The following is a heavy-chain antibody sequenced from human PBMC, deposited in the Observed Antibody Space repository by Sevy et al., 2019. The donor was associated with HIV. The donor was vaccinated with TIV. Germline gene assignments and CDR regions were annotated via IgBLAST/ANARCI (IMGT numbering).Heavy chain of an antibody. CDR1: GFTFSSYG. J-gene: IGHJ6*02. CDR2: ISYDGSNK. CDR3: AKEAVGSGYSSSWYRGAGYYYYGMDV. Sequence: GGSLRLSCAASGFTFSSYGMHWVRQAPGKGLEWVAVISYDGSNKYYADSVKGRFTISRDNSKNTLYLQMNSLRDEDTAVYYCAKEAVGSGYSSSWYRGAGYYYYGMDVWGQGTTVTVSS. D-gene: IGHD6-13*01. V-gene: IGHV3-30*18.